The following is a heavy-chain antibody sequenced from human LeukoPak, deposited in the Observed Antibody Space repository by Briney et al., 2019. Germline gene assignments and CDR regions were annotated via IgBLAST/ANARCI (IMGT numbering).Heavy chain of an antibody. Sequence: KASETLSLTCAVYGGSFSGYYWSWIRQPPGKGLEWIGEINHSGSTNYNPSLKSRVTISVDTSKNQFSLKLSSLTAADTAVYYCARDCDGRTGCYVRDYWGQGTPVTVSS. V-gene: IGHV4-34*01. CDR2: INHSGST. D-gene: IGHD2-2*01. CDR3: ARDCDGRTGCYVRDY. J-gene: IGHJ4*02. CDR1: GGSFSGYY.